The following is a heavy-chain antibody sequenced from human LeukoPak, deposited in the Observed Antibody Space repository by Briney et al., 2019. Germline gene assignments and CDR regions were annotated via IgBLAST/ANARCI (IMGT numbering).Heavy chain of an antibody. V-gene: IGHV4-59*01. CDR3: ARDSSGWYHWFDP. D-gene: IGHD6-19*01. Sequence: SETLSLTCTVSGGSISSYYWSWIRQPPGKGLEWIGYIYYSGSNNYNPSLKSRVTISVDTSKNQFSLKLSSVTAADTAVYYCARDSSGWYHWFDPWGQGTLVTVSS. J-gene: IGHJ5*02. CDR2: IYYSGSN. CDR1: GGSISSYY.